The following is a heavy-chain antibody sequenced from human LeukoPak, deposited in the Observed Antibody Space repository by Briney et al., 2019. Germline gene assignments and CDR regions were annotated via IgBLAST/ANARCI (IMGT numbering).Heavy chain of an antibody. CDR3: AKSNGISLDY. D-gene: IGHD2-8*01. CDR2: ISGSGNST. J-gene: IGHJ4*02. CDR1: GLTFSSYA. V-gene: IGHV3-23*01. Sequence: GGSLRLSCAASGLTFSSYAMSWARQAPGKGLEWVSVISGSGNSTYYADSVKGRFTISRDNSKKTLYLQMNSLRAEDTAVYYCAKSNGISLDYWGQGTLVTVSS.